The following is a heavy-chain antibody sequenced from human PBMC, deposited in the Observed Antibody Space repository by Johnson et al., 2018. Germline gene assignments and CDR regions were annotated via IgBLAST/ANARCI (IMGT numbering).Heavy chain of an antibody. D-gene: IGHD3-10*01. CDR2: TRDKSNSYTT. Sequence: VHLVESGGGLVQPGGSLRLSCAASGFTFSDHYMDWVRQAPGKGLEWVGRTRDKSNSYTTEYAASGKGRFTISRDDSKTSLYLQMNSLKTEDTAVYYCVSASGITYPYFQHWGQGTLVTVSS. J-gene: IGHJ1*01. CDR3: VSASGITYPYFQH. CDR1: GFTFSDHY. V-gene: IGHV3-72*01.